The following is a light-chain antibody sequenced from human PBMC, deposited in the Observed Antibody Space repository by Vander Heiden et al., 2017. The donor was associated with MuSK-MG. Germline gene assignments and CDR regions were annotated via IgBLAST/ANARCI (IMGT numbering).Light chain of an antibody. CDR2: GAS. Sequence: EIVLTHSPRTLSLSPGERATLSCRASQSISSSYLAWYQQKPGQAPRLLIYGASSRATGIPDRFSGSGSGTDFTLTIISLEPEDFAVYYCQQYGSSPLTFGGGTKVEIK. CDR3: QQYGSSPLT. CDR1: QSISSSY. V-gene: IGKV3-20*01. J-gene: IGKJ4*01.